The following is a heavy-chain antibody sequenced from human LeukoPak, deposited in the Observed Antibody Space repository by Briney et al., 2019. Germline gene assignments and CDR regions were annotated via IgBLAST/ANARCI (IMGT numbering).Heavy chain of an antibody. D-gene: IGHD3-22*01. J-gene: IGHJ4*02. CDR1: GFTFSSYA. V-gene: IGHV3-23*01. CDR3: AKDPNYYDSSGYNYFDY. Sequence: PGGSLRLSCAASGFTFSSYAMSWVRQAPGKGLEWVSAISGSGGSTYYADSVKGRFTISRDNSKNTLYPQMNSLRAEDTAVYYCAKDPNYYDSSGYNYFDYWGQGTLVTVSS. CDR2: ISGSGGST.